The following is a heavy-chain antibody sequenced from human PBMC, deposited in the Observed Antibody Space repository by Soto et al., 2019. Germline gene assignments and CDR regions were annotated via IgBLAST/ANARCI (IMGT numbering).Heavy chain of an antibody. CDR1: GGSISSYY. V-gene: IGHV4-59*01. CDR3: ARGFPADY. Sequence: PGGASETLSLTCTVSGGSISSYYWSWIRQPPGRGLEWIGYIYYSGSTNYNPSLKSRVTISVDTSKNQFSLKLSSVTAADTAVYYCARGFPADYWGQGTLVTVSS. CDR2: IYYSGST. J-gene: IGHJ4*02.